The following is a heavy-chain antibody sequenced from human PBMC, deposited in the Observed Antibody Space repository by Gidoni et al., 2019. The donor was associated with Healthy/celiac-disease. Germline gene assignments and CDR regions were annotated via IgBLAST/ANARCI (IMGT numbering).Heavy chain of an antibody. V-gene: IGHV3-33*01. CDR2: IWYDGSNK. CDR3: ATTPYPGAGIYYYGMDV. CDR1: GFTFSSYG. D-gene: IGHD1-20*01. Sequence: QVQLVESGGGVVQPGRSLRLSCAASGFTFSSYGMHWVRQAPGKGLEWVAVIWYDGSNKYYADSVKGRFTISRDNSKNTLYLQMNSLRAEDTAVYYCATTPYPGAGIYYYGMDVWGQGTTVTVSS. J-gene: IGHJ6*02.